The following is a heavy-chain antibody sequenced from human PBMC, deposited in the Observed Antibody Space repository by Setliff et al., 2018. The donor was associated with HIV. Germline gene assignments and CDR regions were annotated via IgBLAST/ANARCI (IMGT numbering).Heavy chain of an antibody. CDR1: GYTFSNYW. Sequence: PGASLKISCKGSGYTFSNYWIGWVRQMPGKGLEWMGIIYPSDSDTMYSPSFQGQVTISADKSISTAYLQWTSLKASDTAVYYCARHGAGGYYDTGTDYWGQGTLVTVSS. CDR2: IYPSDSDT. V-gene: IGHV5-51*01. J-gene: IGHJ4*02. D-gene: IGHD3-22*01. CDR3: ARHGAGGYYDTGTDY.